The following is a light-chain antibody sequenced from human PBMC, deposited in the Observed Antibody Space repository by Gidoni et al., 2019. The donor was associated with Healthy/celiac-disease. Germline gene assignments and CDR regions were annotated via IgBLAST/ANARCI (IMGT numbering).Light chain of an antibody. CDR2: QDS. CDR3: QAWDSSTVV. V-gene: IGLV3-1*01. J-gene: IGLJ2*01. CDR1: KLGDKY. Sequence: SYELPQPPSVSVSPGQTASITCSGDKLGDKYACWYQQKPGQSPVLVIYQDSKRPSGIPERFAGSNSGNTATLNISGTQAMDEADYYCQAWDSSTVVFGGGTKLTVL.